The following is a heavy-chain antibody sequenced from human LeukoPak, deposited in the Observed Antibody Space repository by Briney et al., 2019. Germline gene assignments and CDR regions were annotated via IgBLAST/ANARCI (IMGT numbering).Heavy chain of an antibody. D-gene: IGHD3-22*01. Sequence: NPSETLSLTCAVYGGSFSGYYWSWIRQPPGKGLEWIGEINHSGSTNYNPSLKSRVTVSVDTSKSQFSLKLSSVTAADTAVYYCARGRRWRDRWLPHWFDPWGQGTLVTVSS. CDR1: GGSFSGYY. V-gene: IGHV4-34*01. CDR2: INHSGST. CDR3: ARGRRWRDRWLPHWFDP. J-gene: IGHJ5*02.